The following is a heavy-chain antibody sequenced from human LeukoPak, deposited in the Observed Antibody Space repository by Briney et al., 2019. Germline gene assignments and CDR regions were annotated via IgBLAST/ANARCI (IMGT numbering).Heavy chain of an antibody. D-gene: IGHD5-18*01. J-gene: IGHJ4*02. CDR3: ASGGYSYGEYDY. CDR2: MNPNSGNT. CDR1: GYTFTSYD. Sequence: GASVKVSCKASGYTFTSYDINWVRQATGQGLEWMGWMNPNSGNTGYAQKFQGRVAMTRNTSISTAYMELSSLRSEDTAVYYCASGGYSYGEYDYWGQGTLVTVSS. V-gene: IGHV1-8*01.